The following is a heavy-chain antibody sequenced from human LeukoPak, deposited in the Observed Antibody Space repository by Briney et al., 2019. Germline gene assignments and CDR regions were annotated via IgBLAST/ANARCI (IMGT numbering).Heavy chain of an antibody. D-gene: IGHD3-3*01. CDR2: INHSGST. CDR3: ARGPGVDFWSGYYGMDV. CDR1: GGSFSGYY. J-gene: IGHJ6*02. V-gene: IGHV4-34*01. Sequence: SETLSLTCAVYGGSFSGYYWSWIRQPPGKGLEWIGEINHSGSTNYNPSLKSRVTISVDTSKNQFSPKLSSVTAADTAVYYCARGPGVDFWSGYYGMDVWGQGTTVTVSS.